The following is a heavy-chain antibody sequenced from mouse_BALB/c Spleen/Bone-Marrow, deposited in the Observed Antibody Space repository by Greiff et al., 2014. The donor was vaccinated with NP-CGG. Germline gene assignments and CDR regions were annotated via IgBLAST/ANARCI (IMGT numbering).Heavy chain of an antibody. J-gene: IGHJ2*01. Sequence: VQLQQSGPELVKPGASVKVSCKASGYAFTTYNMYWVKQSHGKSLEWIGYIDPDNGGTSYNQKFKGKATLTVDKSSSTAYMHLNSLTSEDSAVYHCARGGNYQGNYFDYWGQGTTLTVSS. D-gene: IGHD2-1*01. V-gene: IGHV1S135*01. CDR3: ARGGNYQGNYFDY. CDR2: IDPDNGGT. CDR1: GYAFTTYN.